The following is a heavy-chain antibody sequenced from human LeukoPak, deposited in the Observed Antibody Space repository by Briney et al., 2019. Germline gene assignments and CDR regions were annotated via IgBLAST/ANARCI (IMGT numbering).Heavy chain of an antibody. CDR2: MNPNSGNT. CDR3: ARGLGCGWSGTYYFDY. V-gene: IGHV1-8*03. CDR1: GYTFTSYD. J-gene: IGHJ4*02. Sequence: GASVKVSCKASGYTFTSYDINWVRQATGQGLEWMGWMNPNSGNTGYAQKFQGRVTITRNTSISTAYMELSSLRSEDTAVYYCARGLGCGWSGTYYFDYWGQGTLVTVSS. D-gene: IGHD6-19*01.